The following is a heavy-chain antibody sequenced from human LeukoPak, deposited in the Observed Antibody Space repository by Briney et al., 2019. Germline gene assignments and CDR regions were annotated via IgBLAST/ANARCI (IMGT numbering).Heavy chain of an antibody. J-gene: IGHJ6*02. V-gene: IGHV1-2*02. CDR3: ARDPLNYYDSSGGGDYYGMDV. Sequence: ASVKVSSKASGYTFTGYYMHWVRQAPGQGLEWMGWINPNSGGTNYAQKFQGRVTMTRDTSISTAYMELSRLRSDDTAVYYCARDPLNYYDSSGGGDYYGMDVWGQGTTVTVSS. D-gene: IGHD3-22*01. CDR2: INPNSGGT. CDR1: GYTFTGYY.